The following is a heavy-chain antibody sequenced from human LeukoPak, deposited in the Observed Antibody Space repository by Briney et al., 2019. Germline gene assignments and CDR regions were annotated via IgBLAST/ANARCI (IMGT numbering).Heavy chain of an antibody. D-gene: IGHD5-12*01. V-gene: IGHV1-69*05. CDR2: IIPIFGTA. J-gene: IGHJ6*03. Sequence: GASVKVYCKASGGTFSSYAISWVRQAPGQGLEWMGGIIPIFGTANYAQKFQGRVTITTDESTSTAYMELSSLRSEDTAVYYCASSGPWATPYYYYYMDVWGKGTTVTVSS. CDR3: ASSGPWATPYYYYYMDV. CDR1: GGTFSSYA.